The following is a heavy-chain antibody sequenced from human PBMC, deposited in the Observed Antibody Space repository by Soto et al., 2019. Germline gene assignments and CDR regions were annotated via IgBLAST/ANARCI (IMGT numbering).Heavy chain of an antibody. CDR1: GGPIGSRDYY. CDR3: AGMVGPDSRLRGLDS. D-gene: IGHD2-8*01. CDR2: VNHLGTT. Sequence: KLSETLSLTCTVSGGPIGSRDYYWGWIRQPPEKGLEWIGNVNHLGTTYYNPSLRGRVTISADMSKNQFSLKLNSVTAADTSVYYCAGMVGPDSRLRGLDSGGQGALVTV. J-gene: IGHJ4*02. V-gene: IGHV4-39*01.